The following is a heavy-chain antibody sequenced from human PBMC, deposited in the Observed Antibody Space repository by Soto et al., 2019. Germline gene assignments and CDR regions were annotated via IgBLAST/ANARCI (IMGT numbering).Heavy chain of an antibody. CDR2: IWYDGSNK. CDR3: AKLSSGYCSGGACYPADY. J-gene: IGHJ4*02. CDR1: GFTFSSYG. D-gene: IGHD2-15*01. V-gene: IGHV3-33*06. Sequence: PGGSLRLSCAASGFTFSSYGMHWVRQAPGKGLEWVAVIWYDGSNKYYADSVKGRYTISRDDSKNTLYLQMNSLRAEDTAVYYCAKLSSGYCSGGACYPADYWGQGTLVTVSS.